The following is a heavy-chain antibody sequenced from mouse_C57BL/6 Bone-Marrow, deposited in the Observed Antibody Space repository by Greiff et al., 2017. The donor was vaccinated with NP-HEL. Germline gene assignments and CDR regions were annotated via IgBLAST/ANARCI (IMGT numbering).Heavy chain of an antibody. CDR2: INPYNGGT. Sequence: EVQLQQSGPVLVKPGASVKMSCKASGYTFTDYYMNWVKQSHGKSLEWIGVINPYNGGTSYNQKFKGKATLTVDKSSSTAYMELNSLTSEDSAVYYCASEEGGLSRFAYWGQGTLVTVSA. V-gene: IGHV1-19*01. CDR1: GYTFTDYY. J-gene: IGHJ3*01. CDR3: ASEEGGLSRFAY. D-gene: IGHD2-2*01.